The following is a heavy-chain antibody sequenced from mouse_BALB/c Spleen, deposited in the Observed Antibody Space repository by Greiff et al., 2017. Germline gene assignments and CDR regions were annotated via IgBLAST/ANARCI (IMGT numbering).Heavy chain of an antibody. CDR3: GRADGINDGYYVRIGFAY. CDR1: GFAFSSYA. CDR2: ISSGGGST. V-gene: IGHV5-12-1*01. Sequence: EVMLVESGGGLVKPGGSLKLSCAASGFAFSSYAMSWVRQTPEKRLEWVAYISSGGGSTYYPDTVKGRFTISRDNAKNTLYLQMSSLKSEDTAMYYSGRADGINDGYYVRIGFAYWGKGTLVTVSA. D-gene: IGHD2-3*01. J-gene: IGHJ3*01.